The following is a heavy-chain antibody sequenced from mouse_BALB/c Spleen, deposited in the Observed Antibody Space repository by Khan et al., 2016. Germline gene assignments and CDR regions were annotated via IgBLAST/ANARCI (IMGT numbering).Heavy chain of an antibody. D-gene: IGHD2-4*01. J-gene: IGHJ3*01. V-gene: IGHV14-3*02. CDR1: GFNIKDTY. CDR3: ARSPFDYDVGFAY. Sequence: VRLQQSGAELVKPGASVKLSCTASGFNIKDTYMHWVKQRPERGLEWIGRIDPANGNTKYDPKFQGKATITADTSSNTAYLPLSSLTSEDTAVFYCARSPFDYDVGFAYWGQGTLVTVSA. CDR2: IDPANGNT.